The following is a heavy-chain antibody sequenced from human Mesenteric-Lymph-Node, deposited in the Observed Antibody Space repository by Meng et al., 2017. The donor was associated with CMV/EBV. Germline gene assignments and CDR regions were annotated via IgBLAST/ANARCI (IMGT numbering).Heavy chain of an antibody. CDR2: VSGSGGYT. D-gene: IGHD2-2*02. Sequence: GESLKISCAASGFTFDDYGMSWVRQAPGKGLEWVSAVSGSGGYTYYTDSVRGRFAISRDNSKNTLYLQMNSLRAEDTAVYYCAKTRYCSSSTCSTYYYYGMDVWGQGTTVTVSS. CDR3: AKTRYCSSSTCSTYYYYGMDV. CDR1: GFTFDDYG. J-gene: IGHJ6*02. V-gene: IGHV3-23*01.